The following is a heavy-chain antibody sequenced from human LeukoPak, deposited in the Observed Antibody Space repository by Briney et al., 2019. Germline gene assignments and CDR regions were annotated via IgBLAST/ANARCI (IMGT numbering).Heavy chain of an antibody. V-gene: IGHV3-53*01. CDR3: ARGGDSGYYDYFDY. J-gene: IGHJ4*02. CDR1: GFTVDSNY. D-gene: IGHD3-22*01. CDR2: IYTGGNT. Sequence: GGSLRLSCAASGFTVDSNYLSWVRQAPGKGLEWVSTIYTGGNTYYAASVKGRFTISRDFSKNTVFLHMNSLRAEDTAMYYCARGGDSGYYDYFDYWGQGALVTVSS.